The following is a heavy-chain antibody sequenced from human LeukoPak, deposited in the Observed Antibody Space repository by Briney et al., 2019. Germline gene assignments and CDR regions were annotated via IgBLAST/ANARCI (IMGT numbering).Heavy chain of an antibody. CDR1: GYRFSNYW. V-gene: IGHV5-10-1*01. D-gene: IGHD4-17*01. Sequence: RGESLKISCQASGYRFSNYWISWVRQMPGKGVEWMGRIDPRDSYTKYSPSFEGHVTISVDKSSTTAFLQWNSLKASDSPVYYCATGASKVTTDFANYWGQGTQVAVSS. CDR3: ATGASKVTTDFANY. CDR2: IDPRDSYT. J-gene: IGHJ4*02.